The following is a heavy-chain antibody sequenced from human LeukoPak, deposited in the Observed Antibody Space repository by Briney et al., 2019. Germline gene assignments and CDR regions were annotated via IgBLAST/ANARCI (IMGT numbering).Heavy chain of an antibody. CDR2: ISAYNGNT. CDR1: GYTFTSYG. V-gene: IGHV1-18*01. D-gene: IGHD3-22*01. Sequence: ASVKVSCKASGYTFTSYGISWVRQAPGQRLEWMGWISAYNGNTNYAQKLQGRVTMTTDTSTSTAYMELRSLRSDDTAVYYCARDRGPYYYDSSGYYWVPVRGMDVWGQGTTVTVSS. J-gene: IGHJ6*02. CDR3: ARDRGPYYYDSSGYYWVPVRGMDV.